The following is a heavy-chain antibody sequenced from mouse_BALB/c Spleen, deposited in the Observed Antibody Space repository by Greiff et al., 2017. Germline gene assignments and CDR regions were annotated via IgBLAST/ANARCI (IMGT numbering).Heavy chain of an antibody. D-gene: IGHD3-3*01. V-gene: IGHV2-9*02. CDR3: ARGAVWDYYAMDY. CDR2: IWAGGST. J-gene: IGHJ4*01. CDR1: GFSLTSYG. Sequence: QVQLKQSGPGLVAPSQSLSITCTVSGFSLTSYGVHWVRQPPGKGLEWLGVIWAGGSTNYNSALMSRLSISKDNSKSQVFLKMNSLQTDDTAMYYCARGAVWDYYAMDYWGQGTSVTVSS.